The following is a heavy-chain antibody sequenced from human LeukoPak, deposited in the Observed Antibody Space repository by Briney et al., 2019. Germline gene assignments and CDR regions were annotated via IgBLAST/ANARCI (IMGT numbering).Heavy chain of an antibody. V-gene: IGHV1-2*02. CDR2: INPNSGGT. CDR3: ARVRVTMVRGPFDY. CDR1: GYTFTGYY. Sequence: ASVKVSCKASGYTFTGYYMHWVRQAPGQGLEWMGWINPNSGGTNYAQKFQGRVTMTRDTSISTAYMELSRLRSDDTAVYYCARVRVTMVRGPFDYWGQGTLVTVSS. D-gene: IGHD3-10*01. J-gene: IGHJ4*02.